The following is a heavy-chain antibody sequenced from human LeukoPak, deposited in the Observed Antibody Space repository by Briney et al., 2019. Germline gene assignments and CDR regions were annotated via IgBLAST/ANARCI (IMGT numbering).Heavy chain of an antibody. CDR1: GGPLPFSSYA. V-gene: IGHV1-69*01. D-gene: IGHD3-3*01. CDR2: IFPGLGIR. CDR3: ARGVGVVINKTWGWLDP. J-gene: IGHJ5*02. Sequence: GASVKVSCKASGGPLPFSSYAISWVRQAPGQGLAWVGGIFPGLGIRKYAQKFQGRVSITADESTSIAYMELSSLRSEDTAVYYCARGVGVVINKTWGWLDPWGQGTLVTVSS.